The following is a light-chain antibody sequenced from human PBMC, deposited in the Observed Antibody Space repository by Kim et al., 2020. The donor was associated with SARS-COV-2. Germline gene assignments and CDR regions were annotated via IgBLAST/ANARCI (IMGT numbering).Light chain of an antibody. CDR1: QSVNRW. V-gene: IGKV1-5*03. J-gene: IGKJ4*01. Sequence: DIQMTQSPSTLSASVGDRVIITCLASQSVNRWLAWYQQKPGKAPQVLIYKASNLESGVPSRFSGSGSGTEFTLTISSLQPDDFATYYCQQYNSYSLTFGGGTKVDIK. CDR2: KAS. CDR3: QQYNSYSLT.